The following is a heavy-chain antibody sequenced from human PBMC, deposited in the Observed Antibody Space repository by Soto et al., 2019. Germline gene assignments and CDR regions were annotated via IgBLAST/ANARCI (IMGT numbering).Heavy chain of an antibody. CDR1: GYTFTTLD. V-gene: IGHV1-8*01. Sequence: QVHLVQSGAEVKRPGASVKVSCKASGYTFTTLDINWVRQTPGQGLEWMGWVSPKSGYAGSAQKFQGRVIMTSATSLSTAYMQLSSLTTQHTGVYYCARGVNEGTDYWGQGTLVTVSS. CDR2: VSPKSGYA. CDR3: ARGVNEGTDY. D-gene: IGHD1-1*01. J-gene: IGHJ4*02.